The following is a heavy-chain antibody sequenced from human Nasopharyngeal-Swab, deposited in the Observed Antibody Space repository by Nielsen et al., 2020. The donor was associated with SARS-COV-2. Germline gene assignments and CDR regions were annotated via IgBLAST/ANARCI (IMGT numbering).Heavy chain of an antibody. D-gene: IGHD5-18*01. CDR2: IYYSGST. Sequence: GSLRLSCTVSGGSISSYYWSWIRQPPGKGLEWIGYIYYSGSTNYNPSLKSRVTISVDTSKNQFSLKLSSVTAADTAVYYCARSERIQLWSTGRRGMDVWGQGTTVTVSS. CDR3: ARSERIQLWSTGRRGMDV. J-gene: IGHJ6*02. CDR1: GGSISSYY. V-gene: IGHV4-59*13.